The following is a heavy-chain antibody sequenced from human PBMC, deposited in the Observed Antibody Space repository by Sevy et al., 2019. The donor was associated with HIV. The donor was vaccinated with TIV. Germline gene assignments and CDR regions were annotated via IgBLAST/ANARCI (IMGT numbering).Heavy chain of an antibody. D-gene: IGHD2-2*02. J-gene: IGHJ6*02. CDR1: GFSFSTYS. Sequence: GGSLRLSCAASGFSFSTYSMNWVRQAPGKGLEWVSSITSGSTYTYYVGSVKGRFSISRDNAKNSVFLQMNSLRAEDTAVYYCARSPEFQYQMLYGRQKYNGMDVWGQGTTVTVSS. CDR2: ITSGSTYT. V-gene: IGHV3-21*01. CDR3: ARSPEFQYQMLYGRQKYNGMDV.